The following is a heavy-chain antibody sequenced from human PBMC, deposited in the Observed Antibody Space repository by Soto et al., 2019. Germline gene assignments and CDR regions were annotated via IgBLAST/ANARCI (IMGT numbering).Heavy chain of an antibody. Sequence: QVQLVQSGAEVKKPGSSVKVSCKASGGTFSSYAISWVRQAPGQGLEWMGGIIPIFGTANYAQKFQGRVTITADESTSTAYMELSSLRSEDTAVYYCAREGGIVVVPAATLGYYYYGTDVWGQGTTVTVSS. V-gene: IGHV1-69*01. D-gene: IGHD2-2*01. CDR1: GGTFSSYA. J-gene: IGHJ6*02. CDR2: IIPIFGTA. CDR3: AREGGIVVVPAATLGYYYYGTDV.